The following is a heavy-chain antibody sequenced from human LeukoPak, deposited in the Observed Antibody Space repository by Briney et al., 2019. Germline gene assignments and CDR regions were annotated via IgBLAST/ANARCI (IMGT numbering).Heavy chain of an antibody. CDR1: GFTFSSYE. CDR2: ISSSGSTI. V-gene: IGHV3-48*03. J-gene: IGHJ5*02. CDR3: AGEPVSSFPRGFDP. D-gene: IGHD2-15*01. Sequence: GGSLRLSCAASGFTFSSYERNWVRQAPGKGLEWVSYISSSGSTIYYADPVKGRFTISRDNAKNSLYLQMNSLRAEDTAVYYCAGEPVSSFPRGFDPWGQGTLVTVSS.